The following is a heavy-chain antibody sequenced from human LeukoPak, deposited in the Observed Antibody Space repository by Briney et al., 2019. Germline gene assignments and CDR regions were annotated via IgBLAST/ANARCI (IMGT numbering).Heavy chain of an antibody. Sequence: PSETLSLTCTVSGGSISSYYWSWVRQPPGKGLEWIGWSYHRGSTSYNPSLKSRVAISVDTSKNQFSLKLSSVTAADTAVYYCARDRELGYWGQGTLVTVSS. CDR3: ARDRELGY. J-gene: IGHJ4*02. V-gene: IGHV4-59*01. CDR2: SYHRGST. D-gene: IGHD1-1*01. CDR1: GGSISSYY.